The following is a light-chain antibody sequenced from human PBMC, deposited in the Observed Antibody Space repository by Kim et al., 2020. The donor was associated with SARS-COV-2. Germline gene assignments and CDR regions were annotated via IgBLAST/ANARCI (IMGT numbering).Light chain of an antibody. J-gene: IGLJ2*01. CDR2: DVN. Sequence: QSALTQPRSVSGSPGQSVTISCTGTRYDVGDYNYVSWYQQHPGKAPKLMIYDVNKRPSGVPDRFSGSKSGNTASLTISGLQAADEADYYCCSYTSTYGFGGGTQLTVL. CDR1: RYDVGDYNY. CDR3: CSYTSTYG. V-gene: IGLV2-11*01.